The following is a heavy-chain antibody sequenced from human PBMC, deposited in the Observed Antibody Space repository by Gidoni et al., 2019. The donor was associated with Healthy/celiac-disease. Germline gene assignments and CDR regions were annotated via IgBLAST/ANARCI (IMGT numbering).Heavy chain of an antibody. J-gene: IGHJ4*02. Sequence: GLAQPGGSLRLSCAAAGFTFSSYAMSWVRLAPGKGLEWVSAISGSGGSTYYADSVKRRFTISRDNSKNTRYLQMNRLRAEDTAVYYCAKKSAMIVVVAISYYWGQGTLVTVSS. CDR3: AKKSAMIVVVAISYY. CDR2: ISGSGGST. V-gene: IGHV3-23*01. CDR1: GFTFSSYA. D-gene: IGHD3-22*01.